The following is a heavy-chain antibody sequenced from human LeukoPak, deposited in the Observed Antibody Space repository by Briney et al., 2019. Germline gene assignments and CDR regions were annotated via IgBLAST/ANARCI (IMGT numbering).Heavy chain of an antibody. Sequence: ASVKVSCKASGYTFTSYYMHWVRQAPGQGLEWMGIINPSGGSTSYAQKFQGRVTMTRDTSTSTVYMELSSLRSEDTAVYYCARDNPYSGSWFRDGMDVWGQGTTVTVSS. V-gene: IGHV1-46*01. D-gene: IGHD6-13*01. CDR1: GYTFTSYY. CDR2: INPSGGST. J-gene: IGHJ6*02. CDR3: ARDNPYSGSWFRDGMDV.